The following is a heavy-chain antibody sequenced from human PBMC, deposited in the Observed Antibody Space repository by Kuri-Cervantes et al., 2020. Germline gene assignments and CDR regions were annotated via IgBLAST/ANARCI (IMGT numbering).Heavy chain of an antibody. J-gene: IGHJ4*01. CDR1: GGSFSGYY. V-gene: IGHV4-34*01. Sequence: SETLSLTCAVYGGSFSGYYWSWIRQPPGKGLEWIGEINHSGSTNYNPSLKSRVTISVDTSKNQFSLKLSSVTAADTAVYYCARDRSGSYSGREGLGYWGQETLVTVSS. CDR2: INHSGST. D-gene: IGHD1-26*01. CDR3: ARDRSGSYSGREGLGY.